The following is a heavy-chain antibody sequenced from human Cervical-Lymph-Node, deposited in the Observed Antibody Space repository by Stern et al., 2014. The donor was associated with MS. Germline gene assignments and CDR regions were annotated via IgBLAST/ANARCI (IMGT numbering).Heavy chain of an antibody. J-gene: IGHJ4*02. V-gene: IGHV3-7*01. D-gene: IGHD6-6*01. CDR2: IRGDGSEK. Sequence: EVQLVESGGGLVPPGGSLRLSCAASGLTFSSYWMSWVRQAPGKGLEWVATIRGDGSEKNYVDSVKGRFTISRDNAKNSLFLQMNSLRVEDTAVYYCARGATRLENDYWGQGTLVTVSS. CDR1: GLTFSSYW. CDR3: ARGATRLENDY.